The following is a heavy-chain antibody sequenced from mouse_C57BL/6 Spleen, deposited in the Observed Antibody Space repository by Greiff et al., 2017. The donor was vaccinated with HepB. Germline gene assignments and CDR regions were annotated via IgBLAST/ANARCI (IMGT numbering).Heavy chain of an antibody. CDR1: GFTFSSYG. V-gene: IGHV5-6*01. Sequence: VQLKESGGDLVKPGGSLKLSCAASGFTFSSYGMSWVRQTPDKRLEWVATISSGGSYTYYPDSVKGRFTISRDNAKNTLYLQMSSLKSEDTAMYYCARSGDYYGSQYYFDYWGQGTTLTVSS. CDR2: ISSGGSYT. J-gene: IGHJ2*01. CDR3: ARSGDYYGSQYYFDY. D-gene: IGHD1-1*01.